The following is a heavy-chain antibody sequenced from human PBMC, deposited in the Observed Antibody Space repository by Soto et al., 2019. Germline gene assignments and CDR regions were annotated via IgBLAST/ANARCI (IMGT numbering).Heavy chain of an antibody. V-gene: IGHV3-23*01. CDR1: GFTFSSYA. CDR3: AKDTPRSGGSWHSRSVFDY. D-gene: IGHD2-15*01. CDR2: ISGSGGST. Sequence: HPRGSLRLSCAASGFTFSSYAMSWVRQAPGKGLEWVSAISGSGGSTYYADSVKGRFTISRDNSKNTLYLQMNSLRAEDTAVYYCAKDTPRSGGSWHSRSVFDYWGQGTLVTVSS. J-gene: IGHJ4*02.